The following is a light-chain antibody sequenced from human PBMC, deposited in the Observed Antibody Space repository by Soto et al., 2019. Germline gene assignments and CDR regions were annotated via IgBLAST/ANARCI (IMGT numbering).Light chain of an antibody. CDR3: QQRSNWPLT. CDR2: AAS. CDR1: QGISSY. J-gene: IGKJ5*01. V-gene: IGKV1-8*01. Sequence: AIRMTQSPSSFSASTGDKVPITCRASQGISSYLAWYQQKPGKAPKLLIYAASTLQSGVPSRFSGSGSGTDFTLTISSLEPEDFAVYYCQQRSNWPLTFGQGTRLEIK.